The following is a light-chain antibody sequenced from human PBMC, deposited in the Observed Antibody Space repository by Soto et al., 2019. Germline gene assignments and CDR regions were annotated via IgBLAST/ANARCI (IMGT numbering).Light chain of an antibody. CDR2: DVS. CDR1: SSDVGGSNY. Sequence: QSALTQPASVSGSPGQSITISCTGTSSDVGGSNYVSWYQQHPGKAPKLIISDVSYRPSGVSNPFSGSKSGNTASLTISGLQVEDEADYYCSSYTSSSTYVFGTGTKVTVL. J-gene: IGLJ1*01. CDR3: SSYTSSSTYV. V-gene: IGLV2-14*01.